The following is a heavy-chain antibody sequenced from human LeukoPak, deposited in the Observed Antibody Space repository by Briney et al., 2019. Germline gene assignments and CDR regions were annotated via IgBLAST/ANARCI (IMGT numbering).Heavy chain of an antibody. D-gene: IGHD1-14*01. V-gene: IGHV3-21*01. CDR2: ISSSSSYI. Sequence: GGSLRLSCAAPGFTFSSYSMSWVRQAPGKGLEWVSSISSSSSYIYYADSVKGRFTISRDNAKNSLYLQMNSLRAEDTAVYYCARDSTRIFDYWGQGTLVTVSS. CDR3: ARDSTRIFDY. J-gene: IGHJ4*02. CDR1: GFTFSSYS.